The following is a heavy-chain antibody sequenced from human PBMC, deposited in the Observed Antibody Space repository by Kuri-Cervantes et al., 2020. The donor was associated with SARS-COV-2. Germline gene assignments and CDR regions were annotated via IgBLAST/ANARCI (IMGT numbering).Heavy chain of an antibody. CDR2: ISSSSSTI. J-gene: IGHJ5*02. V-gene: IGHV3-48*01. CDR1: GFTFSSYS. Sequence: ETLSLTCAAPGFTFSSYSMNWVRQAPGKGLEWVSYISSSSSTIYYADSVKGRFTISRDNAKNSLYLQMNSLRAEDTAVYYCARSNYGGNSEDWFDPWGQGTLVTVSS. CDR3: ARSNYGGNSEDWFDP. D-gene: IGHD4-23*01.